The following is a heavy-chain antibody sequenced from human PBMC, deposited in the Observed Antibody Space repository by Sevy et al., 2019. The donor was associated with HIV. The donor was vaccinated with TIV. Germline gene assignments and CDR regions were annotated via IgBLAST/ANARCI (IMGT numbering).Heavy chain of an antibody. CDR1: GFTFSSYE. D-gene: IGHD3-22*01. CDR3: ATTKEYYDSSGYPFDS. CDR2: ISSSGSTI. V-gene: IGHV3-48*03. J-gene: IGHJ4*02. Sequence: GGSLRLSCAASGFTFSSYEMNWVRQAPGKGLEWVSYISSSGSTIYYADSVKGRFTISRDNAKNSLYLQMNSLGSEDTAVYYCATTKEYYDSSGYPFDSWGQGTLVTVSS.